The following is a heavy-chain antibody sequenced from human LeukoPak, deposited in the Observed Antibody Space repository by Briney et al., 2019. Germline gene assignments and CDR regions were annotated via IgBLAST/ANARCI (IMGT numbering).Heavy chain of an antibody. Sequence: PSETLSLTCTVSGGSISSSSYYWGWIRQPPGKGLEWIGSIYHSGSTYYNPSLKSRVTISVDTSKNQFSLKLSSVTAADTAVYYCVRSQWLIDYYYMDVWGKGTTVTVSS. J-gene: IGHJ6*03. CDR2: IYHSGST. CDR3: VRSQWLIDYYYMDV. D-gene: IGHD3-22*01. V-gene: IGHV4-39*07. CDR1: GGSISSSSYY.